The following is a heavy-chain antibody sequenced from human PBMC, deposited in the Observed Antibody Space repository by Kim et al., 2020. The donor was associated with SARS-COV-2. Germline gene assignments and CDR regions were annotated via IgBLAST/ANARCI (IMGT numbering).Heavy chain of an antibody. J-gene: IGHJ2*01. D-gene: IGHD2-21*02. V-gene: IGHV1-69*01. CDR3: ARGGVVTATFHWYFDL. Sequence: KFQGRVTITADESTSTAYMELSSLRSEDTAVYYCARGGVVTATFHWYFDLWGRGTLVTVSS.